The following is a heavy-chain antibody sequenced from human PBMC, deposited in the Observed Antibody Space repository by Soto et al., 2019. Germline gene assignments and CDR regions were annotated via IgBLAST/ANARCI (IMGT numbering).Heavy chain of an antibody. CDR2: IIPIFGTA. CDR3: ARRAPGGSGSYVYFDY. Sequence: GASVKVSCKASGGTFSSYAISWVRQAPGQGLEWMGGIIPIFGTANYAQKFQGRVTITADESTSTAYMELSSLRSEDTAVYYCARRAPGGSGSYVYFDYWGQGTLVTVSS. D-gene: IGHD1-26*01. CDR1: GGTFSSYA. J-gene: IGHJ4*02. V-gene: IGHV1-69*13.